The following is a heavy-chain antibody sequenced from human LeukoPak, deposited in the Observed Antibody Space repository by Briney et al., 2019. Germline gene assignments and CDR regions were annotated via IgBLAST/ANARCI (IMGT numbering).Heavy chain of an antibody. J-gene: IGHJ6*03. CDR2: IYHSGST. D-gene: IGHD6-13*01. CDR1: GYSISSGYY. CDR3: ARAHSSSWYVYYYYYYMDV. V-gene: IGHV4-38-2*02. Sequence: PSETLSLTCTVSGYSISSGYYWGWIRQPPGKGLEWIGSIYHSGSTYYNPSLKSRVTISVDTSKNQSSLKLSSVTAADTAVYYCARAHSSSWYVYYYYYYMDVWGKGTTVTISS.